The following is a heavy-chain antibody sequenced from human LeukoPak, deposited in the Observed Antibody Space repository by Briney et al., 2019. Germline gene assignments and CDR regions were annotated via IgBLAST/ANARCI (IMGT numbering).Heavy chain of an antibody. CDR2: FDPEDGET. CDR3: ATLSRAHTGMDV. D-gene: IGHD3-10*01. Sequence: GASVKVSCKVSGYTLTELSMHWVRQAPGKGLEWMGGFDPEDGETIYAQKFQGRVTMTEDTSTDTAYMELSSLRSEDTAVYYCATLSRAHTGMDVWGQGTTVTVSS. J-gene: IGHJ6*02. V-gene: IGHV1-24*01. CDR1: GYTLTELS.